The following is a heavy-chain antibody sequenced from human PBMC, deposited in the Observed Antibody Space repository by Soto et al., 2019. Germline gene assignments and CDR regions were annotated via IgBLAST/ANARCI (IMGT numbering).Heavy chain of an antibody. CDR1: GFTFSNSA. Sequence: QEQLVESGGGVVQPGRSLRLSCAASGFTFSNSAMHWVRQTPDKGLEWVAFLSYDGSHNYYADSVKGRFTISRDNSKNTLYLQMNSLRVEDTAVYYCAKDRSTVFGVVTSYFDYWGQGTLVTVCS. V-gene: IGHV3-30*18. CDR3: AKDRSTVFGVVTSYFDY. J-gene: IGHJ4*02. D-gene: IGHD3-3*01. CDR2: LSYDGSHN.